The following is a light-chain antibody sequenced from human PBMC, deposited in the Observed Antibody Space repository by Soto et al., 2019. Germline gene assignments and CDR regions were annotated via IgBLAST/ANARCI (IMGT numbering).Light chain of an antibody. V-gene: IGKV1-33*01. CDR3: QHYNSYGT. J-gene: IGKJ1*01. CDR2: DAS. CDR1: QDISNY. Sequence: DIQMTQSPSSLSASVGDRVTITCRASQDISNYLNWYQQKPGKAPKLLIYDASNLETGVPSRFSGSGSGTEFTLTISGLEPDDFATYYCQHYNSYGTFGQGTKVDIK.